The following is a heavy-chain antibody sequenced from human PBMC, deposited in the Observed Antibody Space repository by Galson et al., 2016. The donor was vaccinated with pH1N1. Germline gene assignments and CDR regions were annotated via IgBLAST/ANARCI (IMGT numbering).Heavy chain of an antibody. J-gene: IGHJ4*02. CDR2: ISAYTSNT. CDR3: ARVQITFGGVIEELDY. CDR1: GYSFTTYQ. Sequence: SVKVSCKASGYSFTTYQIHWVRQAPGQGPEWMGWISAYTSNTYYAQKLQGRVTMTTDTSTSTSYMELRSLRSDDTAPYYCARVQITFGGVIEELDYLGQGTLGTGPS. V-gene: IGHV1-18*01. D-gene: IGHD3-16*02.